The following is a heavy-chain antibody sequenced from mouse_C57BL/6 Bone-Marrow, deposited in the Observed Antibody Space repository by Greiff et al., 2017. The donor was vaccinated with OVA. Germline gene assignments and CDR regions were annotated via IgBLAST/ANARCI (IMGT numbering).Heavy chain of an antibody. J-gene: IGHJ3*01. V-gene: IGHV10-1*01. CDR1: GFSFNTYA. D-gene: IGHD2-3*01. CDR3: VRHDVPCAY. Sequence: EVNLVESGGGLVQPKGSLKLSCAASGFSFNTYAMNWVRQAPGKGLEWVARISSKSNNYATYYADPVKATFTISRDDSESMLYLQMNNLKTEDTAMDYYVRHDVPCAYWGQGTLVTVSA. CDR2: ISSKSNNYAT.